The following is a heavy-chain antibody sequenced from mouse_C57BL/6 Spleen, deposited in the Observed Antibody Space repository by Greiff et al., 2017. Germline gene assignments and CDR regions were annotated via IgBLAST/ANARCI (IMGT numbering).Heavy chain of an antibody. D-gene: IGHD2-5*01. J-gene: IGHJ3*01. Sequence: DVQLQESGPGLVKPSQSLSLTCSVTGYSITSGYYWNWIRQFPGNKLEWMGYISYDGSNNYNPSLKNRISITRDTSKNQFVLKLNSVTTEDTATYYCARWSNSFAYWGQGTLVTVSA. CDR2: ISYDGSN. CDR3: ARWSNSFAY. V-gene: IGHV3-6*01. CDR1: GYSITSGYY.